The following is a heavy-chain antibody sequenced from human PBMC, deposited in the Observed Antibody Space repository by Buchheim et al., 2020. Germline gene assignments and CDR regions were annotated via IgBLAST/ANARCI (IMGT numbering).Heavy chain of an antibody. Sequence: EVKLLESGGALMQPGGSLRLSCAASGFTFSNYAITWVRQAPGKGLEWVSLINDNGGSKFYADSVKGRFTISRDNYKNTVYLEMNSLRAEDTALYYCAKGPPFGGCSDGSCYVYYKYGMDVWGQGTT. CDR2: INDNGGSK. V-gene: IGHV3-23*01. CDR1: GFTFSNYA. J-gene: IGHJ6*02. D-gene: IGHD2-15*01. CDR3: AKGPPFGGCSDGSCYVYYKYGMDV.